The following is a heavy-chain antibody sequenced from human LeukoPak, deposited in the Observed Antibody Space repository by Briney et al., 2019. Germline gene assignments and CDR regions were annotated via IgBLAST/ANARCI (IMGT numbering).Heavy chain of an antibody. CDR3: ARARGLWFGELPIGYFDY. J-gene: IGHJ4*02. V-gene: IGHV3-11*01. CDR1: GFTFSDYY. CDR2: IISSGSTI. D-gene: IGHD3-10*01. Sequence: GGCLRLSCAVAGFTFSDYYMSWIRQAPGKGLQWVSHIISSGSTIYYADSVKGRFTISRDNAKNSLYLQMNSLRAEDTAVYYCARARGLWFGELPIGYFDYWGQGTLVTVSS.